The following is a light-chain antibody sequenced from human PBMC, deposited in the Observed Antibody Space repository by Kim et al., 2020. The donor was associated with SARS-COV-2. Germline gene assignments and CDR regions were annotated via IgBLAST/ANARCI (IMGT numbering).Light chain of an antibody. CDR3: MQALQTPFT. J-gene: IGKJ3*01. CDR2: LGS. V-gene: IGKV2-28*01. Sequence: PASISVRSSQSLLHSNGYNYLDWYLQKPGQSPQLLIYLGSNRASGVPDRFSGSGSGTDFTLKISRVEAEDVGVYYCMQALQTPFTFGPGTKVDIK. CDR1: QSLLHSNGYNY.